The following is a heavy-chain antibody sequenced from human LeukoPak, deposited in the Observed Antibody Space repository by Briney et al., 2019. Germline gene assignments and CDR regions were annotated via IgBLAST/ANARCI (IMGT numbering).Heavy chain of an antibody. V-gene: IGHV3-30*02. D-gene: IGHD2-21*02. Sequence: GGSLRLSCAASGFTFSSYAMNWVRQAPGKGLEWVTFVRSDGSDKYYADSVKGRFTFSRDNSKNTVYLQMNSLRPEDTAVYYCVRDRDWAFDYWGQGSLVTVSS. J-gene: IGHJ4*02. CDR1: GFTFSSYA. CDR2: VRSDGSDK. CDR3: VRDRDWAFDY.